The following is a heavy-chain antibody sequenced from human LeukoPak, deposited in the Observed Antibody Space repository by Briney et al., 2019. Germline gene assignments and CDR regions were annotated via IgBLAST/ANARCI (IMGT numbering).Heavy chain of an antibody. CDR3: ARDRYAGPFDY. Sequence: PGGSLRLSCAASGFTFSSYWMHWVRQAPGKGLVWVSRINSDGSSTSYADSVKGRFTISRDNAKNTLYLQVNSLRAEDTAVYYCARDRYAGPFDYWGQGTLVTVSS. CDR2: INSDGSST. CDR1: GFTFSSYW. D-gene: IGHD5-12*01. J-gene: IGHJ4*02. V-gene: IGHV3-74*01.